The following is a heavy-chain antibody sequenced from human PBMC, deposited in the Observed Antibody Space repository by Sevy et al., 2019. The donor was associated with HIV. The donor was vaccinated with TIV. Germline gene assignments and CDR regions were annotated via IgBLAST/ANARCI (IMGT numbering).Heavy chain of an antibody. Sequence: GGSLRLSCAASGFTFGNYGMTWVRQAAGKGLEWVSSISGTGGTTYYADSVKGRFTISRDNSKNTLYIQMNSLRAEDTAVYYCAKDRIEGARKLDYWGQGTLVTVSS. D-gene: IGHD1-26*01. V-gene: IGHV3-23*01. CDR2: ISGTGGTT. J-gene: IGHJ4*02. CDR3: AKDRIEGARKLDY. CDR1: GFTFGNYG.